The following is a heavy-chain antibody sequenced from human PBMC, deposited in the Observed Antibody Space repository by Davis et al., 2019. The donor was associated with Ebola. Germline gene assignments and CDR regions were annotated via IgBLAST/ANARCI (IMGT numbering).Heavy chain of an antibody. V-gene: IGHV3-21*01. D-gene: IGHD6-19*01. CDR3: ARGAYSSGWNPTYFDY. CDR2: ISSSSSYI. J-gene: IGHJ4*02. CDR1: GFTFSSYE. Sequence: PGGSLRLSCAASGFTFSSYEMNWVRQAPGKGLEWVSSISSSSSYIYYADSVKGRFTISRDNAKNSLYLQMNSLRAEDTAVYYCARGAYSSGWNPTYFDYWGQGTLVTVSS.